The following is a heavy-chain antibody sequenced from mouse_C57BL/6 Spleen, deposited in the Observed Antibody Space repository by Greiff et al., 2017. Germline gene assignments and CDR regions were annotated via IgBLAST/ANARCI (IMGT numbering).Heavy chain of an antibody. D-gene: IGHD1-1*01. CDR3: AISHYGTSKAWFAY. CDR2: IEPSDSYT. J-gene: IGHJ3*01. V-gene: IGHV1-69*01. Sequence: QVQLQQPGAELVMPGASVKLSCKASGYTFTSYWMHWVKQRPGQGLEWIGEIEPSDSYTKYNQKVKGKSTLTLDKTSNTAYMQLISLTSEDSAVYYCAISHYGTSKAWFAYWGQGTLVTVSA. CDR1: GYTFTSYW.